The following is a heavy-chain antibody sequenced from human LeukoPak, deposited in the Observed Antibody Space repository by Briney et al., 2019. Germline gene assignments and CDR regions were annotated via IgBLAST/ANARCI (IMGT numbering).Heavy chain of an antibody. J-gene: IGHJ4*02. CDR1: GFTFSNYV. CDR2: IRYDGSNK. CDR3: AKDPTTFNPDSSSSSTVGVH. Sequence: PGGSLRLSCAASGFTFSNYVMRWVRQAPGKGLEWVAFIRYDGSNKYYADSVKGRFTISRDNSKNTLYLQMNSLRAEDTAVYYCAKDPTTFNPDSSSSSTVGVHWGQGTLVTVSS. V-gene: IGHV3-30*02. D-gene: IGHD6-6*01.